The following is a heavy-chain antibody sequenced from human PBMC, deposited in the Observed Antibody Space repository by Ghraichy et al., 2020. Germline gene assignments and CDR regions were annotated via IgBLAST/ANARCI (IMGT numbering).Heavy chain of an antibody. D-gene: IGHD3-22*01. CDR2: FDPEDGET. CDR1: GYTLTELS. J-gene: IGHJ3*02. V-gene: IGHV1-24*01. CDR3: ATSGYFGEDDAFDI. Sequence: ASVKVSCKVSGYTLTELSMHWVRQAPGKGLEWMGGFDPEDGETIYAQKFQGRVTMTEDTSTDTAYMELSSLRSEDTAVYYCATSGYFGEDDAFDIWGQGTMVTVSS.